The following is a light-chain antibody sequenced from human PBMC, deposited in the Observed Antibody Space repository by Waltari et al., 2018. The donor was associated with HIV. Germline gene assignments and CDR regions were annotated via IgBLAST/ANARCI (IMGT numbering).Light chain of an antibody. CDR1: RSDVGAYNP. CDR3: CSFAGSYIV. J-gene: IGLJ1*01. V-gene: IGLV2-11*01. Sequence: QSALTQPRSVSGSPGQSVTISCTGTRSDVGAYNPVPWYHTHPGKAPKVVIYDVRERPAGVPDRFSGSKSANTASLTISGLQADDEADYHCCSFAGSYIVFGTGTKVTVL. CDR2: DVR.